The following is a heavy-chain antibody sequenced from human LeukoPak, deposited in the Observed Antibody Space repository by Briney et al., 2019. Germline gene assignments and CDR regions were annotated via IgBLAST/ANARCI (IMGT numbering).Heavy chain of an antibody. V-gene: IGHV3-21*04. D-gene: IGHD6-19*01. CDR3: ARDGRSGWNDHDY. J-gene: IGHJ4*02. CDR2: ISSSSSYI. Sequence: PGGSLRLSCAASGFTFSSCSMNWVRQAPGKGLEWVSSISSSSSYIYYADSVKGRFTISRDNAKNSLFLQMNSLRAEDTAVYYCARDGRSGWNDHDYWGQGTLVTVSS. CDR1: GFTFSSCS.